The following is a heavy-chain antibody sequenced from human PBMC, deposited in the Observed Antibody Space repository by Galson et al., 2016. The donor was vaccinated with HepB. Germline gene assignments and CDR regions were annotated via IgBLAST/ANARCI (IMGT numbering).Heavy chain of an antibody. CDR2: ISGYNGNT. D-gene: IGHD2-8*01. V-gene: IGHV1-18*01. Sequence: SVKVPCKASGYTFTSYGLSWVRLAPGQGLEWMGWISGYNGNTNYARKFQGRGTLTTHTSTSTAYMELRSLRSDDTAVYYCARDIVLMVFSADYYYYGMDVWGQGTTVTVSS. CDR1: GYTFTSYG. CDR3: ARDIVLMVFSADYYYYGMDV. J-gene: IGHJ6*02.